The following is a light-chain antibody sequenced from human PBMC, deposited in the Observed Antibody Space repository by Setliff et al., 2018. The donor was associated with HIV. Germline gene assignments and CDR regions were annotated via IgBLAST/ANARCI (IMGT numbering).Light chain of an antibody. J-gene: IGLJ1*01. Sequence: QSVLTQPASVSGSPGQSITISCTGTSSDIGRYNLVSWYQQYPGKAPKLMIYQATKRPSGVSNRFSGSKSGNTASLTISGLQAEDEADYYCCSNTGSNTYLFGSGTKV. CDR3: CSNTGSNTYL. CDR1: SSDIGRYNL. CDR2: QAT. V-gene: IGLV2-23*01.